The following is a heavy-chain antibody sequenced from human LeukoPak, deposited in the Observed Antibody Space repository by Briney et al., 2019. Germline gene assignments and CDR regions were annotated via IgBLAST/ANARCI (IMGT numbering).Heavy chain of an antibody. V-gene: IGHV3-21*04. CDR3: AKDGASSSGWGNDY. J-gene: IGHJ4*02. CDR2: ISGDSNYI. Sequence: GGSLRLSCAASGFTFSSYSMNWVRQAPGKGLEWVSSISGDSNYIYYADSVRGRFTISRDNAKNSLYLQMNSLRAEDTALYYCAKDGASSSGWGNDYWGQGTLVTVSS. CDR1: GFTFSSYS. D-gene: IGHD6-19*01.